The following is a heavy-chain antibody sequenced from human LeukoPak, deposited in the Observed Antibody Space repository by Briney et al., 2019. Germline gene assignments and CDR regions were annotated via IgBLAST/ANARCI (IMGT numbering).Heavy chain of an antibody. V-gene: IGHV1-18*01. CDR2: ISAYNGNT. CDR1: GYTFTSYG. D-gene: IGHD2-15*01. CDR3: ARNQSAATLLDY. J-gene: IGHJ4*02. Sequence: ASVKVSCKASGYTFTSYGLSWVRQAPGQGLEWMGWISAYNGNTNYAQKLQGRVTMTTDTSTSTAYMELRSLRSDDTAVYYCARNQSAATLLDYWGQGTLVTVSS.